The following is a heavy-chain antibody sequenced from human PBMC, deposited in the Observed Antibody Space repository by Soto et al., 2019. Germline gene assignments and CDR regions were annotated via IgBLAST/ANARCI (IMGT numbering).Heavy chain of an antibody. CDR3: AIGGFPDPYDFWSGYTVAPQYYYYYYGMDV. CDR2: INAGNGNT. Sequence: GASVKVSCKASGYTLTSYAMHWARQAPGQRLEWMGWINAGNGNTKYSQKFQGRVTITRDTSASTAYMELSSLRSEDTAVYYCAIGGFPDPYDFWSGYTVAPQYYYYYYGMDVWGQGTTVTVSS. J-gene: IGHJ6*02. V-gene: IGHV1-3*01. D-gene: IGHD3-3*01. CDR1: GYTLTSYA.